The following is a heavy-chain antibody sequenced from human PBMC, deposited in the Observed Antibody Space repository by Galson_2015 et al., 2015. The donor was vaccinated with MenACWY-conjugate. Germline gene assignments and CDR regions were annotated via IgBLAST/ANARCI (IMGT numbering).Heavy chain of an antibody. CDR3: ARDFSSLDY. J-gene: IGHJ4*02. Sequence: SLRLSCAASGFTFSGYRMNWVRQAPGKGLEWVSYISSSSSTIYYADSVKGRFTISRDNAKNSLYLQMNGLRAEDTAVYYCARDFSSLDYWGQGTLVTVSS. CDR1: GFTFSGYR. D-gene: IGHD2-2*01. CDR2: ISSSSSTI. V-gene: IGHV3-48*04.